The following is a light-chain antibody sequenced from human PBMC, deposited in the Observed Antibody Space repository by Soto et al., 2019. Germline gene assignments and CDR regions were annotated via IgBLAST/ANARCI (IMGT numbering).Light chain of an antibody. CDR2: GAF. CDR3: QQYNKWPLT. J-gene: IGKJ4*01. V-gene: IGKV3-15*01. Sequence: EIMMTQSPATLSVSPGERATLSCRASQSVSANLAWYQQKPGQAPRLLIYGAFTRATGIPARFSGSWSGTEFTLTISSLQSEDVAVYYCQQYNKWPLTFGGGTKVEIK. CDR1: QSVSAN.